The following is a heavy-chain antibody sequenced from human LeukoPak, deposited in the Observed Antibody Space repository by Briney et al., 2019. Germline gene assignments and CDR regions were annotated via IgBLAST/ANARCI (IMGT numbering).Heavy chain of an antibody. J-gene: IGHJ4*02. CDR2: ISAYNGNT. D-gene: IGHD3-10*01. CDR3: AREGPIWFGELSPSFDY. Sequence: ASEKVSCMASGYTFTSYGISWVRQAPGQGLEWMGWISAYNGNTNYAQKLQGRVTMTTDTSTSTAYMELRSLRSDDTAVYYCAREGPIWFGELSPSFDYWGQGTLVTVSS. CDR1: GYTFTSYG. V-gene: IGHV1-18*01.